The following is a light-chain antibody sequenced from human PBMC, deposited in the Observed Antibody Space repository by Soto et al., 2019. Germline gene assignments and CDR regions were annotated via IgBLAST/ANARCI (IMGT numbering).Light chain of an antibody. Sequence: QSVLTQPPSVSGSPGQSVTISCTGTSSDVDNYNSVSWYQQSPGTAPKLIIYDVTNRPSGVPDRFSGSKSGNTASLTISGLQPEDGADYFCSLYRSRDTYIFGTGTKVTVL. V-gene: IGLV2-18*01. J-gene: IGLJ1*01. CDR1: SSDVDNYNS. CDR3: SLYRSRDTYI. CDR2: DVT.